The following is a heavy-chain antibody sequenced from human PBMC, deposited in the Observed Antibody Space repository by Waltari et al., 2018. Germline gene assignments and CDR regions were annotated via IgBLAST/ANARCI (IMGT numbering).Heavy chain of an antibody. Sequence: QVQLVQSGAGAKKPGSSVKASCKASGGSFSRYAIPWVRPAPGQGLELMGMIIPIYGTANYAQKFQGRVTITADESTSTAYMELSSLRSEDTAVYYCASSPNTAMVRIDYWGQGTLVTVSS. D-gene: IGHD5-18*01. V-gene: IGHV1-69*15. CDR3: ASSPNTAMVRIDY. CDR2: IIPIYGTA. J-gene: IGHJ4*02. CDR1: GGSFSRYA.